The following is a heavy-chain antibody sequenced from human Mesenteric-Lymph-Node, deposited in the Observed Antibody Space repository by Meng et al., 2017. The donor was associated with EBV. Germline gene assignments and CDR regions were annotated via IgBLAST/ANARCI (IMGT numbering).Heavy chain of an antibody. CDR1: GFPLSTVGVD. D-gene: IGHD3-22*01. Sequence: QSTLKESGRTLVKPTQTLTLTFTFSGFPLSTVGVDVGWIRQPPEKARECLALIYWDDDKRYSPSLKSRLTITKDTSKNQVVLTMTNMDSVDKAAYDFGHVLVSSGMCIKVLDFWGQGTLVTVAS. J-gene: IGHJ4*02. CDR2: IYWDDDK. V-gene: IGHV2-5*02. CDR3: GHVLVSSGMCIKVLDF.